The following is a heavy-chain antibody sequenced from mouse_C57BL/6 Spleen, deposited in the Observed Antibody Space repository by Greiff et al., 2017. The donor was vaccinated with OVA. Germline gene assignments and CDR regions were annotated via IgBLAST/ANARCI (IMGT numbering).Heavy chain of an antibody. Sequence: VQLVESGAELVRPGASVTLSCKASGYTFTDYEMHWVKQTPVHGLEWIGAIDPETGGTAYNQKFKGKAILTADKSSSTAYMELRSLTSEDSAVYYCTRSLYGSTPFAYWGQGTLVTVSA. CDR3: TRSLYGSTPFAY. V-gene: IGHV1-15*01. CDR2: IDPETGGT. D-gene: IGHD1-1*01. J-gene: IGHJ3*01. CDR1: GYTFTDYE.